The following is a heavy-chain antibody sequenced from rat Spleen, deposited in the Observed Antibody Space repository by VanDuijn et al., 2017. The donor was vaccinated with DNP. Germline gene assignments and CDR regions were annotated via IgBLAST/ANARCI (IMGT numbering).Heavy chain of an antibody. V-gene: IGHV5-22*01. Sequence: EVQMVESGGGLVQPGRSLKLSCAASGFTFSDYYMAWVRQAPKKGLEWVASITFEGSSTYYGDSVKGRFTISRDNAKNTLHLQMTSLRSEDTATYYCTTDFERGYWGQGVMVTVSS. J-gene: IGHJ2*01. CDR3: TTDFERGY. D-gene: IGHD1-11*01. CDR2: ITFEGSST. CDR1: GFTFSDYY.